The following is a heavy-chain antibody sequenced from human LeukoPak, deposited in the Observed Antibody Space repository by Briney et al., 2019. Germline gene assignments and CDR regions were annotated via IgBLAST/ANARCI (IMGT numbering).Heavy chain of an antibody. J-gene: IGHJ4*02. CDR2: IYYSGST. CDR3: ARRGEGEFDY. Sequence: PSETLSLTCTVSGGSISSSSYYWGWIRQPPGKGLEWIGSIYYSGSTYYNPSLKSRVTISVDTSKNQFSLKLSSVTAADTAAYYCARRGEGEFDYWGQGTLVTVSS. CDR1: GGSISSSSYY. V-gene: IGHV4-39*01. D-gene: IGHD3-10*01.